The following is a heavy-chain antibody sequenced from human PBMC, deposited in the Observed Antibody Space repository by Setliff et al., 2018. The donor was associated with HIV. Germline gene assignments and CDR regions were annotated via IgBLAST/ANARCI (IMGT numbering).Heavy chain of an antibody. CDR3: ARGRGCSGGTRPYYFDY. CDR1: GGSITSGGYY. V-gene: IGHV4-31*03. Sequence: SETLSLTCTVSGGSITSGGYYWSWIRHYPGKGLEWIGHIYYSGSTHYNPSLKSRLTISQHMSKNQFSLNLSSVTAADTAVYYCARGRGCSGGTRPYYFDYWGQGALVTVSS. D-gene: IGHD2-15*01. CDR2: IYYSGST. J-gene: IGHJ4*02.